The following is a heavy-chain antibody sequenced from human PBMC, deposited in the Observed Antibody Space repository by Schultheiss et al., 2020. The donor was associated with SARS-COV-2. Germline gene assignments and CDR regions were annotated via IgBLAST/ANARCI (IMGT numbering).Heavy chain of an antibody. CDR3: ARSNNGMDV. D-gene: IGHD1/OR15-1a*01. Sequence: LSLTCTVSGGSISSSSYYWGWIRQAPGKGLEWVSYISSSGSTIYYADSVKGRFTISRDNAKNSLYLQMNSLRAEDTAVYYCARSNNGMDVWGQGTTVTVSS. CDR2: ISSSGSTI. CDR1: GGSISSSSYY. V-gene: IGHV3-11*04. J-gene: IGHJ6*02.